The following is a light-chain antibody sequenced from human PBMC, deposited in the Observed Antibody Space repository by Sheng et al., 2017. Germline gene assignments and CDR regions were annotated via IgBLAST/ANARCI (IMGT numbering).Light chain of an antibody. CDR3: QQYGSSSWT. CDR2: GAS. Sequence: EIVLTQSPGTLSLSPGERATLSCRASQTIPNNNLAWYQQRPGQAPRLLIYGASSRATGIPDRFSGSGSGTDFTLTISRLEPEDFAAFYCQQYGSSSWTFGQGTKVEVK. CDR1: QTIPNNN. J-gene: IGKJ1*01. V-gene: IGKV3-20*01.